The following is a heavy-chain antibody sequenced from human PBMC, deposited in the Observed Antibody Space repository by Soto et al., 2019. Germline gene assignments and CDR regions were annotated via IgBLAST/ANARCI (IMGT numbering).Heavy chain of an antibody. CDR1: GFTFSDYY. CDR2: ISSSSSYT. Sequence: GGSLRLSCAASGFTFSDYYMSWIRQAPGKGLEWVSYISSSSSYTNYADSVKGRFTISRDNAKNSLYLQMNSLRAEDTAVYYCARVPPNGDIVAMSFDSWGQGTLVTVSS. CDR3: ARVPPNGDIVAMSFDS. D-gene: IGHD5-12*01. J-gene: IGHJ4*02. V-gene: IGHV3-11*06.